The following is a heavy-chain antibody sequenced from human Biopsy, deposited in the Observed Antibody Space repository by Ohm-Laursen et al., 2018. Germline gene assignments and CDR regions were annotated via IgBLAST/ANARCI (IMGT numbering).Heavy chain of an antibody. V-gene: IGHV1-69*06. CDR3: ATKLTGYFHH. J-gene: IGHJ1*01. Sequence: SSVKVSCKASGGTFTNYAISWVQQAPGQGLEWLGGNIPILGTGNYAQKFQDRVTVAADTSTSTATMELRSLRSDDTAVYYCATKLTGYFHHWGQGTLVSVSS. D-gene: IGHD3-9*01. CDR1: GGTFTNYA. CDR2: NIPILGTG.